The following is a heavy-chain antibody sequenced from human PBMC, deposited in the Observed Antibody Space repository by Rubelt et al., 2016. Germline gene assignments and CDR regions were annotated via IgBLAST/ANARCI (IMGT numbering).Heavy chain of an antibody. CDR2: IYYSGST. CDR3: ARHRYSSSSPHRGLYYYYMDV. CDR1: GGSISSSSYY. Sequence: QVQLQESGPGLVKPSETLSLTCTVSGGSISSSSYYWGWIRQPPGKGLEWIGSIYYSGSTYYNPSLKSRVTISVDTSKNQFSRKLSSVTAEDTAVYYCARHRYSSSSPHRGLYYYYMDVWGKGTTVTVSS. V-gene: IGHV4-39*01. D-gene: IGHD6-6*01. J-gene: IGHJ6*03.